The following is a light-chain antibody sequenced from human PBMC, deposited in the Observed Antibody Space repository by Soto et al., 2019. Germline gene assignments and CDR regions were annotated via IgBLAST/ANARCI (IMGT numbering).Light chain of an antibody. V-gene: IGLV1-44*01. J-gene: IGLJ1*01. Sequence: QSVLTQPPSASETPGQTVSISCSGSNSNIASNTVNRYQHLPGTAPKLLIYYNNQRPSGVPDRFSGSKSGTSASLAISGLQSEDESDYYCAAWDDTLKRYVFGTGTKVTVL. CDR2: YNN. CDR1: NSNIASNT. CDR3: AAWDDTLKRYV.